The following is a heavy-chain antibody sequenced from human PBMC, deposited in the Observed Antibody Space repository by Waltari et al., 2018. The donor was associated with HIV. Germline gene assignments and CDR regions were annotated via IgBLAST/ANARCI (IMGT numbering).Heavy chain of an antibody. J-gene: IGHJ4*02. D-gene: IGHD3-16*02. CDR3: VREGGGIVFIPWYFDH. V-gene: IGHV4-61*02. Sequence: QVQLQESGPGLVKPSQTLSLTCSVSGGSMRSDNYYWNWVRQPAGKGLEWIGRVDASGSTKYNPPLKGRVTISMDTSKNQFSLRLTSMTAADTAVYYCVREGGGIVFIPWYFDHWGQGALVTVSS. CDR2: VDASGST. CDR1: GGSMRSDNYY.